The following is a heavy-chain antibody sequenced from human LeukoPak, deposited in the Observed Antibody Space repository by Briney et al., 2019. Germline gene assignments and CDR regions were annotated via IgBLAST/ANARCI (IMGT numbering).Heavy chain of an antibody. J-gene: IGHJ4*02. CDR1: GYTFTRYY. V-gene: IGHV1-2*02. D-gene: IGHD1-26*01. CDR2: INPNSGGT. CDR3: ARGLSGGSYLY. Sequence: GDSLKVSCKASGYTFTRYYMHWVRQAPGQGLEWMGWINPNSGGTNYAQKFQGRVTMTRDTSISTAYMELSRMRSDDTAVYYCARGLSGGSYLYWGQGTLVTVSS.